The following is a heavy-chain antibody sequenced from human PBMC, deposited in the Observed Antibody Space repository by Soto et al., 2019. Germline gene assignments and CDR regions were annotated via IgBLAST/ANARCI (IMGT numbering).Heavy chain of an antibody. CDR3: ARTSVNWGSRGLVDY. CDR1: GFSLSTSGVG. J-gene: IGHJ4*02. D-gene: IGHD7-27*01. CDR2: LYWDDDK. Sequence: QITLKESGPTLVKPTQTLTLTCTFSGFSLSTSGVGVGWIRQPPGKALEWLAFLYWDDDKRYSPCLKSRLTLTKHTSKNQVLLTMTNVDPVDTATYYCARTSVNWGSRGLVDYWGQGTLVTVAS. V-gene: IGHV2-5*02.